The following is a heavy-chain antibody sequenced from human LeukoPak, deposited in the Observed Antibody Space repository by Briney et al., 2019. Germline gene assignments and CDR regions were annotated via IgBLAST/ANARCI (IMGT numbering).Heavy chain of an antibody. CDR3: ARENSGWFDP. D-gene: IGHD4-23*01. V-gene: IGHV3-33*01. Sequence: QPRRSLRLSCAASGFTYSSYGMNWVRQAPGKGLEWVVVIWYDGSNKYYADSVKGRFTISRDNSKNTLYLQMNSQRAENTAVYYCARENSGWFDPWGQRTLVTVSS. CDR1: GFTYSSYG. J-gene: IGHJ5*02. CDR2: IWYDGSNK.